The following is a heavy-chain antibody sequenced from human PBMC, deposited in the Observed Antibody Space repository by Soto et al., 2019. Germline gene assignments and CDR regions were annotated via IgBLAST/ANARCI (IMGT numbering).Heavy chain of an antibody. CDR3: AREDVVPAAIRTYYYYYGMDV. V-gene: IGHV1-18*04. Sequence: VKVSCKASGYTFTSYGISWVRQAPGQGLEWMGWISAYNGNTNYAQKLQGRVTMTTDTSTSTAYMELRSLRSDDAAVYYCAREDVVPAAIRTYYYYYGMDVWGQGTTVTVSS. CDR2: ISAYNGNT. J-gene: IGHJ6*02. D-gene: IGHD2-2*02. CDR1: GYTFTSYG.